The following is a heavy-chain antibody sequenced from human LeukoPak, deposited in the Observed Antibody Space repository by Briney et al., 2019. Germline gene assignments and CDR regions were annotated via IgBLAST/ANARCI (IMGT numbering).Heavy chain of an antibody. CDR3: ARGGGLDV. J-gene: IGHJ6*02. CDR1: GFRFSSYW. Sequence: GGSLRLSCAASGFRFSSYWMSWVRQAPGKGLEWVANIKEDGNEKYYVDSVKGRFTISRDNAKKSLYLQMSNLRAEDTAVYFCARGGGLDVWGQGATVTVSS. D-gene: IGHD3-16*01. CDR2: IKEDGNEK. V-gene: IGHV3-7*03.